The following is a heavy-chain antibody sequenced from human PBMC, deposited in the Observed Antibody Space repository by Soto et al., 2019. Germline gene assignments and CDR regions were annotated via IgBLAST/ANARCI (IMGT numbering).Heavy chain of an antibody. D-gene: IGHD3-3*01. CDR1: GYTFTGYY. Sequence: GASVKVSCKASGYTFTGYYMHWVRQAPGQGLEWMGWINPNSGGTNYAQKFQGRVTMTRDTSISTAYMELSRLRSDDTAVYYCAREKEIDLWGGDPGYYYYCRGGWGQGTTVTVAS. V-gene: IGHV1-2*02. CDR3: AREKEIDLWGGDPGYYYYCRGG. CDR2: INPNSGGT. J-gene: IGHJ6*02.